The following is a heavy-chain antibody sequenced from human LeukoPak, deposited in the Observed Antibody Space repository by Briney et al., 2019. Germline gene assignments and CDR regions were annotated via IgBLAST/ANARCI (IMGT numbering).Heavy chain of an antibody. CDR2: ISAYNGNT. V-gene: IGHV1-18*01. CDR3: ARDQTPMGGGNRPFDY. J-gene: IGHJ4*02. CDR1: GYTFTSYG. D-gene: IGHD4-23*01. Sequence: ASVKVSCKASGYTFTSYGISWVRQAPGQGLEWMGWISAYNGNTNYAQKLQGRVTMTTDTSTSTAYMELRSLRSDDTAVYYCARDQTPMGGGNRPFDYWGQGTLVTVSS.